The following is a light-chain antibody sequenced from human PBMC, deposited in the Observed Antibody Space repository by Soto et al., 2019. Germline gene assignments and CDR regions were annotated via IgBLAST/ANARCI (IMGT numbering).Light chain of an antibody. CDR3: QQRSNWPKT. V-gene: IGKV3-11*01. CDR1: QSVSSY. J-gene: IGKJ4*01. CDR2: DAS. Sequence: EIVLTQSPATLSLSPGERATLSCRASQSVSSYLAWYQQKPGQAPRLLLYDASNRATGIPARFSGSGSETDFTLTISSLEPEDFAVYYCQQRSNWPKTFGGGTKVEIK.